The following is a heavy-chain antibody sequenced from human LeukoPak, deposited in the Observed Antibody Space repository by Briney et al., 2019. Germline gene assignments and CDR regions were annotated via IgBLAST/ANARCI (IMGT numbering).Heavy chain of an antibody. D-gene: IGHD2-2*01. CDR3: AREKVRQSGMDV. J-gene: IGHJ6*02. CDR1: GYTFTGYY. CDR2: INPNSGGT. V-gene: IGHV1-2*06. Sequence: GASVKVSCKASGYTFTGYYMHWVRQAHGQGLEWMGRINPNSGGTNYAQKFQGRVTMTRDTSISTAYMELTRLRSDDTAVYYCAREKVRQSGMDVWGQGTTVTVSS.